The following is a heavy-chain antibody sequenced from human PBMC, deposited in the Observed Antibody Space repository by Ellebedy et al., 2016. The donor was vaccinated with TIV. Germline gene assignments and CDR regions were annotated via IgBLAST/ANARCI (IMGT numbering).Heavy chain of an antibody. Sequence: GGSLRLXXAASGFTFSSYAMSWVRQAPGKGLEWVSAISGSGGSTYYADSVKGRFTISRDNSKNTLYLQMNSLRAEDTATYFCARGGERHFDYWGQGILVTVSS. D-gene: IGHD4-17*01. J-gene: IGHJ4*02. V-gene: IGHV3-23*01. CDR1: GFTFSSYA. CDR3: ARGGERHFDY. CDR2: ISGSGGST.